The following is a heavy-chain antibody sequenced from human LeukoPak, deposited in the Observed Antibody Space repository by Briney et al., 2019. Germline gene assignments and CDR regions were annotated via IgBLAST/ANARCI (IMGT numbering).Heavy chain of an antibody. J-gene: IGHJ4*02. D-gene: IGHD1-26*01. CDR2: IIPIFGTA. CDR1: GGTFSSYA. V-gene: IGHV1-69*05. CDR3: ARGYSESYMGLYYFDY. Sequence: GSSVNVSCKASGGTFSSYAISWVRQAPGQGLEWMGGIIPIFGTANYAQKFQGRVTLITDESTSTAYMELSSLRSEDTAVYYCARGYSESYMGLYYFDYWGQGTLITVSS.